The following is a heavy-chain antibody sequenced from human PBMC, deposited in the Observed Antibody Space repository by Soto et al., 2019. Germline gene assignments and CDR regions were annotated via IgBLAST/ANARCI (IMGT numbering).Heavy chain of an antibody. Sequence: PGGSLRLSCAASGFTFSSDAMSWVRRALGKGLEWVSAISGRGGSTYYADSVKGRFTISRENSKNTLYLQMNSLRAEDTAVYYCAKVQLGYCSSTSCYQAFDIWGQGTMVTVSS. D-gene: IGHD2-2*01. J-gene: IGHJ3*02. CDR2: ISGRGGST. CDR3: AKVQLGYCSSTSCYQAFDI. CDR1: GFTFSSDA. V-gene: IGHV3-23*01.